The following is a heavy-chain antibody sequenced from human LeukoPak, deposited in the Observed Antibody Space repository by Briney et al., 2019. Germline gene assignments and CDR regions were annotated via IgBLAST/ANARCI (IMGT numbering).Heavy chain of an antibody. V-gene: IGHV4-4*07. J-gene: IGHJ4*02. Sequence: SETLSLTCTVSGGSISSYYWSWIRQPAGKGLEWIGRIYTSGSTNYNPSLKSRVTISVDTSKNQFSLKLSSVPAADTAVYYCAREHYDILTGISGDFDYWGQGTLVTASS. CDR1: GGSISSYY. CDR3: AREHYDILTGISGDFDY. D-gene: IGHD3-9*01. CDR2: IYTSGST.